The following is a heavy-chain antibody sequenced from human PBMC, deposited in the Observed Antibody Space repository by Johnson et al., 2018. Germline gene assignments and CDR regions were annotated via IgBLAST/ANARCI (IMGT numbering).Heavy chain of an antibody. V-gene: IGHV4-31*03. Sequence: QVQLQESGPGLVKXSQTLSLXCTVSGGSISSGDYYWSWVRQHPRKGLEWIGYLYYTGNTHYNPSLTSRVTLSLDTSGNQFSLKLISVSAADTAVYYCARDRGLMTTGHYYGMDVWGQGTTVTVSS. CDR3: ARDRGLMTTGHYYGMDV. CDR1: GGSISSGDYY. CDR2: LYYTGNT. J-gene: IGHJ6*02. D-gene: IGHD4-17*01.